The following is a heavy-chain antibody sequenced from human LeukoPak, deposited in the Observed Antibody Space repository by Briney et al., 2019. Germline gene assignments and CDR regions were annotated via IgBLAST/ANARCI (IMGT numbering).Heavy chain of an antibody. Sequence: RTSETLSLTCTVSSGSISSYYWSWIRQPPGKGLEWIGYIYYSGSTNYNPSLKSRVTISVDTSKNQFSLKLTSVTAADTAVYYCARSPRRVTATIYFDYWGQGTLVSVSS. CDR2: IYYSGST. V-gene: IGHV4-59*08. J-gene: IGHJ4*02. CDR1: SGSISSYY. D-gene: IGHD2-21*02. CDR3: ARSPRRVTATIYFDY.